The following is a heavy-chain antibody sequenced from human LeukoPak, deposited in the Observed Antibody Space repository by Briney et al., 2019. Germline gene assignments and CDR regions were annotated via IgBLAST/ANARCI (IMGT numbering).Heavy chain of an antibody. CDR3: AREHSLLFDY. Sequence: ASVKVSCKASGGTFSSYAISWVRQAPGQGLEWIGGIIPIFGTANYAQKFQGRVTITADESTSTAYMELSSLRSEDTAVYYCAREHSLLFDYWGQGTLVTVSS. V-gene: IGHV1-69*01. CDR1: GGTFSSYA. J-gene: IGHJ4*02. D-gene: IGHD3-16*02. CDR2: IIPIFGTA.